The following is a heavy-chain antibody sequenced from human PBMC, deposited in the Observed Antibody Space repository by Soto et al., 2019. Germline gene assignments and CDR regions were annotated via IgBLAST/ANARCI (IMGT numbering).Heavy chain of an antibody. J-gene: IGHJ4*02. V-gene: IGHV3-74*01. Sequence: PGGSLRLSCAASGFSFTTYWMHWVRQAPGKGLVWVSRIDSAGSITTYADSVKGRFSISRDNTKNTLYLQMNSLRAEDTALYYCVRDGSGWHYFDHWAQGTPVTVSS. CDR1: GFSFTTYW. CDR3: VRDGSGWHYFDH. CDR2: IDSAGSIT. D-gene: IGHD6-19*01.